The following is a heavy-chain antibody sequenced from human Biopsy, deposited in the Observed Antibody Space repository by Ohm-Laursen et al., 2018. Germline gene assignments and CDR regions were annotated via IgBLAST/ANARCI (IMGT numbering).Heavy chain of an antibody. CDR2: IHHSGST. CDR3: ARMDCSGGSCHYYSYGMDV. V-gene: IGHV4-4*09. J-gene: IGHJ6*02. D-gene: IGHD2-15*01. Sequence: TLSLTCTVSGVSITAYYWSWIRQPPGKGLECIGNIHHSGSTNYNPSLKSRLTISEDTSKNQFSLKLSSVTAADTAVYYCARMDCSGGSCHYYSYGMDVWGQGTTVTVSS. CDR1: GVSITAYY.